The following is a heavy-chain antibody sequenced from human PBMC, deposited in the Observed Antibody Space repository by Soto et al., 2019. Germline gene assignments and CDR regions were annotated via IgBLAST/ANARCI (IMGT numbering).Heavy chain of an antibody. CDR2: IIPILGIA. J-gene: IGHJ4*02. CDR3: ARDSGMTTVTTSFDY. D-gene: IGHD4-17*01. Sequence: SVKVSCKASGGTISSYTISWVRQAPGQGLEWMGRIIPILGIANYAQKFQGRVTITADKSTSTAYMELSSLRSEDTAVYYCARDSGMTTVTTSFDYWGQGTLVTVSS. CDR1: GGTISSYT. V-gene: IGHV1-69*04.